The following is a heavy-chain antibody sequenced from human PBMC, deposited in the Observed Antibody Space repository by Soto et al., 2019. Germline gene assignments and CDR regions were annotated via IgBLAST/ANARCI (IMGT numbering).Heavy chain of an antibody. CDR2: TIPIFGTA. J-gene: IGHJ4*02. CDR3: ARAGY. V-gene: IGHV1-69*12. CDR1: GGTFSTNT. Sequence: QVQLVQSGAEVKKPGSSVKVACKASGGTFSTNTIHWVRQAPGQGLEWMGGTIPIFGTANYAQRFQGRVTITADESTRTAYMELSSLRFEDTAVYYCARAGYWGQGTLVTVSS.